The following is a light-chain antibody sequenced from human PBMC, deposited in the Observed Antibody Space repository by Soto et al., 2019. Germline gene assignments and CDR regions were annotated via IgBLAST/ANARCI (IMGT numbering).Light chain of an antibody. Sequence: IVLTQSPGTLSLSPGETVTLSCRASQSVTSRNLVWYQQKPGQAPRLLIYGASYRATGIADKLTGGGSGADFSLNISRLKPEDFGVYFCQHYGASQYTFGQGTKLEIK. J-gene: IGKJ2*01. V-gene: IGKV3-20*01. CDR3: QHYGASQYT. CDR2: GAS. CDR1: QSVTSRN.